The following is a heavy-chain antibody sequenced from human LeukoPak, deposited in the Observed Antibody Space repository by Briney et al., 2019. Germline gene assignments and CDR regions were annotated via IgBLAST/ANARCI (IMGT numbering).Heavy chain of an antibody. D-gene: IGHD5-18*01. CDR3: GKEMTSMVTVEY. CDR1: GFTFSTSA. J-gene: IGHJ4*02. V-gene: IGHV3-23*01. CDR2: ISGSGGKT. Sequence: GGSLRLSCVASGFTFSTSAMSWVRQAPGKGLEWVSAISGSGGKTYYADSVKGRFTISRDNSQNTLYLYMNSLRADDTAVYYCGKEMTSMVTVEYWGQGTLVTVSS.